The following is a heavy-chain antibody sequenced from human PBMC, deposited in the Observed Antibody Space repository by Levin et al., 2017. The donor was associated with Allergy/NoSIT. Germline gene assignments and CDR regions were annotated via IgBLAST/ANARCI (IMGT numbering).Heavy chain of an antibody. CDR2: IIPIFGTA. D-gene: IGHD2-2*01. Sequence: SVKVSCKASGGTFSSYAISWVRQAPGQGLEWMGGIIPIFGTANYAQKFQGRVTITADKSTSTAYMELSSLRSEDTAVYYCARDIVVVPDTYYGMDGWGQGTTVTVSS. CDR3: ARDIVVVPDTYYGMDG. CDR1: GGTFSSYA. J-gene: IGHJ6*02. V-gene: IGHV1-69*06.